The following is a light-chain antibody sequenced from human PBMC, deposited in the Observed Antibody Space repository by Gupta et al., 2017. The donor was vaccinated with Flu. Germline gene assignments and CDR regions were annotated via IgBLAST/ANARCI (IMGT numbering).Light chain of an antibody. Sequence: SSLLTQAPSVSVAPGQTARITCGANNIGSESVHWYQQKPGQAPVLVVYDDGDRHSGSPERVSGSNSGNTATLTISGVEAGEEADYYCQVWDRRSDNPVVFGGGTKLTVL. V-gene: IGLV3-21*02. CDR2: DDG. CDR3: QVWDRRSDNPVV. J-gene: IGLJ2*01. CDR1: NIGSES.